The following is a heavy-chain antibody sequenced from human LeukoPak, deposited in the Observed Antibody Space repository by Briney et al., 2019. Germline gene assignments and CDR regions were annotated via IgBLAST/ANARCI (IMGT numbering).Heavy chain of an antibody. Sequence: PGGSLRLSCAASGFTFSSSAMNWVRQAPGKGLEWVAFIRYDGSNKYYADSVKGRFTISRDNSKNTLYLQMNSLRAEDTAVYYCAKDHKFNWNYSGLQSDWGQGTLVTVSS. D-gene: IGHD1-7*01. V-gene: IGHV3-30*02. CDR1: GFTFSSSA. CDR3: AKDHKFNWNYSGLQSD. J-gene: IGHJ4*02. CDR2: IRYDGSNK.